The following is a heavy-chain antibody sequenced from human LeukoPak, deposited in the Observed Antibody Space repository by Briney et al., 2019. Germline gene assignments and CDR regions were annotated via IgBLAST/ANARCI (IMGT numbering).Heavy chain of an antibody. Sequence: SETLSLTCAVYGGSFSGYYWSWIRQPPGKGLEWIGEINHSGSTNYNPSLKSRVTISVDTSKNQFSLKLSSVTAADTAVYYCARGRSSGLKYYYYSYMDVWGKGTTVTISS. CDR2: INHSGST. CDR1: GGSFSGYY. J-gene: IGHJ6*03. CDR3: ARGRSSGLKYYYYSYMDV. V-gene: IGHV4-34*01. D-gene: IGHD6-19*01.